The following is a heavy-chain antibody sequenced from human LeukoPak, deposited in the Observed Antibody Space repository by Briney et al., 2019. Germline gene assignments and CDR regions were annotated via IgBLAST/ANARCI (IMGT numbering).Heavy chain of an antibody. V-gene: IGHV3-21*01. CDR3: ARAQWLDPYFDY. D-gene: IGHD6-19*01. J-gene: IGHJ4*02. CDR1: GFTFSSYS. CDR2: ISSSSSYI. Sequence: GGSLRLSCAASGFTFSSYSTNWVRQAPGKGLEWVSSISSSSSYIYYADSVKGRFTISRDNAKNSLYLQMNSLRAEDTAVYYCARAQWLDPYFDYWGQGTLVTVSS.